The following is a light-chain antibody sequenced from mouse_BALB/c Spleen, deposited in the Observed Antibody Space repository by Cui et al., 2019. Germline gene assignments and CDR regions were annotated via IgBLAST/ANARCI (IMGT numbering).Light chain of an antibody. CDR3: HQWSSYPPT. V-gene: IGKV4-79*01. CDR2: STS. CDR1: SSVSSSY. J-gene: IGKJ5*01. Sequence: QIVLTQSPAIMSASPGEKVTLTCSASSSVSSSYLYWYQQKPGSSPKLWIYSTSNLASGVPARFSGSGSGTSYSLTISIMEAEDAASYFCHQWSSYPPTFGAGTKLGLK.